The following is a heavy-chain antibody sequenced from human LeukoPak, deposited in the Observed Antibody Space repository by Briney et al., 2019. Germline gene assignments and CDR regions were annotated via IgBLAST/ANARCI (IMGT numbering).Heavy chain of an antibody. J-gene: IGHJ4*02. V-gene: IGHV1-2*02. CDR2: INPNSGGT. Sequence: ASVKVSCKASGYTFTGYYMHWVRQAPGQGLEWMGWINPNSGGTNYAQKFQGRVTMTRDTSISTAYLQWSRLKASDTAMYYCASTYSSSWDPLDYWGQGTLVTVSS. CDR1: GYTFTGYY. CDR3: ASTYSSSWDPLDY. D-gene: IGHD6-13*01.